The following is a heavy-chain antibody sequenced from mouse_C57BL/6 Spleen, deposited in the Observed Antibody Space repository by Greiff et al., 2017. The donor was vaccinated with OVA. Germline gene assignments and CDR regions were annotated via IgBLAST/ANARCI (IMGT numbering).Heavy chain of an antibody. V-gene: IGHV1-18*01. CDR1: GYTFTDYN. D-gene: IGHD2-5*01. CDR3: ARKGISSNYLYYFDY. J-gene: IGHJ2*01. CDR2: INPNNGGT. Sequence: EVQLQQSGPELVKPGASVKIPCKASGYTFTDYNMDWVKQSHGKSLEWIGDINPNNGGTIYNQKFKGKATLTVDKSSSTAYMELRSLTSEDTAVYYCARKGISSNYLYYFDYWGQGTTLTVSS.